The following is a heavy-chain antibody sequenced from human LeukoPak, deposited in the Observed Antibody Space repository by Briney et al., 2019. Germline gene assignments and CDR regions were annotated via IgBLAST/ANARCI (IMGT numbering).Heavy chain of an antibody. Sequence: PGGSLRLSCAASGFTFSSFSMNWVRQAPGKGLEWVSSTSSSSSYTFYADSVKGRFTISRDNAKNSLYLQMNSLRADDTALYYCAKDWSYGGNSWKYFGSWGQGILVTVSS. J-gene: IGHJ4*02. V-gene: IGHV3-21*04. CDR1: GFTFSSFS. D-gene: IGHD4-23*01. CDR2: TSSSSSYT. CDR3: AKDWSYGGNSWKYFGS.